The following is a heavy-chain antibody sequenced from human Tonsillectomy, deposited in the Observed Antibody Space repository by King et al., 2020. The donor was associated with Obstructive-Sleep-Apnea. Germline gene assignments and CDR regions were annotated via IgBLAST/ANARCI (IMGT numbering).Heavy chain of an antibody. Sequence: VQLAESGGGVVQPGRSLRLSCAASGFTFSSYGMHWVRQAPGRGLEWVAVIWYDGSNKYYADSVTGRFTISRDNSENTLYLQMNSLRAEDTAVYYCARGAYSGNYYMIDYWGQGTLVTVSS. J-gene: IGHJ4*02. CDR3: ARGAYSGNYYMIDY. D-gene: IGHD3-10*01. CDR2: IWYDGSNK. CDR1: GFTFSSYG. V-gene: IGHV3-33*01.